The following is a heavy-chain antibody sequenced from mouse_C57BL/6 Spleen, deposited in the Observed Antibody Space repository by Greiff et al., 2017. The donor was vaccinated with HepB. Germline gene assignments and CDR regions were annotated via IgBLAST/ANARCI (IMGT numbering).Heavy chain of an antibody. D-gene: IGHD1-1*01. V-gene: IGHV3-6*01. CDR3: ARGDYGSRSAWFAY. J-gene: IGHJ3*01. Sequence: ESGPGLVKPSQSLSLTCSVTGYSITSGYYWNWIRQFPGNKLEWMGYISYDGSNNYNPSLKNRISITRDTSKNQFFLKLNSVTTEDTATYYCARGDYGSRSAWFAYWGQGTLVTVSA. CDR1: GYSITSGYY. CDR2: ISYDGSN.